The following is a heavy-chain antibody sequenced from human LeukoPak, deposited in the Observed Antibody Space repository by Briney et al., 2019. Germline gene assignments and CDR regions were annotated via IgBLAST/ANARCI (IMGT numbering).Heavy chain of an antibody. J-gene: IGHJ4*02. CDR3: ARRAAGAGDFDY. CDR1: AGSISSSSYY. CDR2: IFYSGST. D-gene: IGHD6-13*01. Sequence: KPSETLSLTCTVSAGSISSSSYYWGWIRQPPGKGLEWIGSIFYSGSTYYNPFLKSRVAISVDTSKNQFSLNLSSVTAADTAVYYCARRAAGAGDFDYWGQGTLVTVSS. V-gene: IGHV4-39*01.